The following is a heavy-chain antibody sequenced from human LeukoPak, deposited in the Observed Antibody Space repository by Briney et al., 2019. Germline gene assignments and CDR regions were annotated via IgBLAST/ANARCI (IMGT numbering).Heavy chain of an antibody. D-gene: IGHD2-21*01. CDR3: TKEIGRYFDL. J-gene: IGHJ2*01. Sequence: GGSLRLSCAASGFTLSYYWMSWVRQAPGKGLEWVANIKQDGSEKYYVDSVKGRFTISRDNSKNSLYLQMNSLRAEDTALYYCTKEIGRYFDLWGRGTLVTVSS. V-gene: IGHV3-7*03. CDR1: GFTLSYYW. CDR2: IKQDGSEK.